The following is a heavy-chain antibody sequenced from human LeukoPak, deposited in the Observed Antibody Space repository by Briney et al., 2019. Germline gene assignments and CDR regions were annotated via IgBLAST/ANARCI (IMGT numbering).Heavy chain of an antibody. Sequence: ASVKVSCKASGYTFTGNYIHWVRQAPAQGLEWMGWINPNSGDTNYAQKFQGRVTMTRDTSISTAYMELSRLRSDDTAVYYCATSYGSGSYYNPNYWYFDLWGRGTLVTVSS. CDR1: GYTFTGNY. D-gene: IGHD3-10*01. CDR2: INPNSGDT. V-gene: IGHV1-2*02. CDR3: ATSYGSGSYYNPNYWYFDL. J-gene: IGHJ2*01.